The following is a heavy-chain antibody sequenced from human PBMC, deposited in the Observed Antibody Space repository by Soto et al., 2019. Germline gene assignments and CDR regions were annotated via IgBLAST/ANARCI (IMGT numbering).Heavy chain of an antibody. J-gene: IGHJ4*02. CDR1: GFTFSSYA. V-gene: IGHV3-23*01. D-gene: IGHD6-19*01. CDR3: ARDHGGAVAAIFDY. CDR2: ISGSGVGT. Sequence: GGSLRLSCAASGFTFSSYAMTWVRQAPGKGLEWVSAISGSGVGTYYADSVKGRFTISRDNAKNSLYLQMNSLRAEDTAVYYCARDHGGAVAAIFDYWGQGTLVTVSS.